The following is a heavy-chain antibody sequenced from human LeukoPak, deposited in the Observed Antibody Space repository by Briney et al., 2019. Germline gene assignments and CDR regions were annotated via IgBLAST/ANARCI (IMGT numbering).Heavy chain of an antibody. CDR2: INPNSGDT. D-gene: IGHD3-9*01. CDR1: GGTFSSYA. Sequence: ASVKVSCKASGGTFSSYAISWVRQAPGQGLEWMGWINPNSGDTNYAQKFQGRVTMTRDTSISTAYMELSRLRSDDTAVYFCTRGLYDILTGSFYHYVMDVWGQGTTVTVSS. J-gene: IGHJ6*02. CDR3: TRGLYDILTGSFYHYVMDV. V-gene: IGHV1-2*02.